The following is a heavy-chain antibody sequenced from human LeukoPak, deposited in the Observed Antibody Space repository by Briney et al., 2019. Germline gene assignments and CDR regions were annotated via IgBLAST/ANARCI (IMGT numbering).Heavy chain of an antibody. CDR1: GGSFSGYY. CDR3: ARGYSSSWFANYFDY. D-gene: IGHD6-13*01. CDR2: INHSGST. J-gene: IGHJ4*02. Sequence: PSETLSLTCAVYGGSFSGYYWSWLRQPPGKGLEWIGEINHSGSTNYNPSLKSRVTISVDTSKNQFSLKLSSVTAADTAVYYCARGYSSSWFANYFDYWGQGTLVTVSS. V-gene: IGHV4-34*01.